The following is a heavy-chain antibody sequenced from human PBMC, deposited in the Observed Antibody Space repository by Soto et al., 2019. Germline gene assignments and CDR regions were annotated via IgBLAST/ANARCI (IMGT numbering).Heavy chain of an antibody. J-gene: IGHJ1*01. D-gene: IGHD1-1*01. CDR2: ISAYNGNT. V-gene: IGHV1-18*01. CDR3: RCMD. CDR1: GYTFTSYG. Sequence: QVQLVQSGAEVKKPGASVKVSCKASGYTFTSYGISWVRQAPGQGLEWMGWISAYNGNTNYAQKLQGRVTMTTDTEKKNTQYDGTRRALEATNNVNHRCMDWG.